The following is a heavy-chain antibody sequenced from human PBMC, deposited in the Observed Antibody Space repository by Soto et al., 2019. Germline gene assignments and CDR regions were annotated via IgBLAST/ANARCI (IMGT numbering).Heavy chain of an antibody. V-gene: IGHV1-69*13. CDR1: GVTFSSYA. CDR3: AIRLHYYDSNLIDY. J-gene: IGHJ4*02. D-gene: IGHD3-22*01. CDR2: IIPIFGTA. Sequence: SVKVSCTASGVTFSSYAISWVRQAPGQGLEWMGGIIPIFGTANYAQKFQGRVTITADESTSTAYMELSSLRSEDTAVYYCAIRLHYYDSNLIDYWGQGTLVTVSS.